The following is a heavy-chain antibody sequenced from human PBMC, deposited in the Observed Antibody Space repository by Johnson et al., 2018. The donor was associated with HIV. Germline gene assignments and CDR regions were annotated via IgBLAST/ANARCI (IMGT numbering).Heavy chain of an antibody. J-gene: IGHJ3*02. Sequence: EVQLVESGGGLVQPGRSLRLSCAASGFTFDDYAMHWVRQAPGKGLEWVSGINWNSGSIGYADSVKGRFTISRDNAKNSLYLQMNSLRAEDMAVYYCARGLIYCGGDCYAFDIWGQGTMVTVSS. D-gene: IGHD2-21*02. V-gene: IGHV3-9*03. CDR2: INWNSGSI. CDR3: ARGLIYCGGDCYAFDI. CDR1: GFTFDDYA.